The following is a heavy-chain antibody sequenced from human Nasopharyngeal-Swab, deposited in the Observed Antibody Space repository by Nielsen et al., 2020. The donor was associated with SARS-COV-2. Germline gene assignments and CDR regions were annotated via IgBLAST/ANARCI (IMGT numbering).Heavy chain of an antibody. D-gene: IGHD5-24*01. CDR1: GFTFSSYS. V-gene: IGHV3-21*01. CDR2: ISSSSSYI. Sequence: GESLKISCAASGFTFSSYSMNWVRQAPGKGLEWVSSISSSSSYIYYADSVKGRFTISRDNAKNSLYLQMNSLRAEDTAVYYCARARKRWLQLDWAEGMDVWGQGTTVTVSS. J-gene: IGHJ6*02. CDR3: ARARKRWLQLDWAEGMDV.